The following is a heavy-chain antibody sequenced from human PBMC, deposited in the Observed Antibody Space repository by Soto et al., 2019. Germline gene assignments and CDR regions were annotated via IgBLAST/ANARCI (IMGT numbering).Heavy chain of an antibody. D-gene: IGHD1-1*01. CDR3: ARDGTYNWV. V-gene: IGHV3-66*01. CDR2: IYSGGAT. Sequence: EVQLVESGGGLVQPGGSLRLSCAASGFTVSNNYMRWVRQAPGKGLEWVSLIYSGGATYYADSVKGRFTISRDNSKNTLYLKMNSLRAVDPAVYYCARDGTYNWVGGQGILVTVSS. J-gene: IGHJ4*02. CDR1: GFTVSNNY.